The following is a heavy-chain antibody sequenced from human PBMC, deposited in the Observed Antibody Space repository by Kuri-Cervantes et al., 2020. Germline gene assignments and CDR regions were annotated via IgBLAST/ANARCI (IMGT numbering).Heavy chain of an antibody. CDR1: GFTFSSYW. D-gene: IGHD2-2*01. CDR3: AKDLGRYCSSTSCLSFDY. Sequence: GESLKISCAASGFTFSSYWMSWVRQAPEKGLEWVANIKQDGSEKYYVDSVKGRFTISRDNSKNTLYLQMNSLRAEDTAVYYCAKDLGRYCSSTSCLSFDYWGQGTLVTVSS. CDR2: IKQDGSEK. V-gene: IGHV3-7*03. J-gene: IGHJ4*02.